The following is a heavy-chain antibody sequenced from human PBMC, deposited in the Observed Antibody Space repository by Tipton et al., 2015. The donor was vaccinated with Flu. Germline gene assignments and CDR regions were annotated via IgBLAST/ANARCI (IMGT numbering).Heavy chain of an antibody. Sequence: SLRLSCAASGFTFSSYSMNWVRQAPGKGLEWASSISSSSSYIYYADSVKGRFTISRDNAKNSLYLQMNSLRAEDTAVYYCAGDLGSSWRIDYWGQGTLVTVSS. D-gene: IGHD6-13*01. CDR3: AGDLGSSWRIDY. J-gene: IGHJ4*02. CDR1: GFTFSSYS. CDR2: ISSSSSYI. V-gene: IGHV3-21*01.